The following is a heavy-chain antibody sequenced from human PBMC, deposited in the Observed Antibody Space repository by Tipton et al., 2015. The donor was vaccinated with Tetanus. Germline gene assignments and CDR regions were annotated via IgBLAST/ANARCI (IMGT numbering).Heavy chain of an antibody. D-gene: IGHD1-7*01. CDR3: AKAGPYNWNYSPVWFGP. CDR2: ISYDGSNE. J-gene: IGHJ5*02. Sequence: SLRLSCAASGLTFSSYGMHWVRQAPGKGLEWVAGISYDGSNEYYADSVKGRFTISRDNYKNTLYLQMNSLRAEDTAVYYCAKAGPYNWNYSPVWFGPWGQGTLVTVSS. V-gene: IGHV3-30*18. CDR1: GLTFSSYG.